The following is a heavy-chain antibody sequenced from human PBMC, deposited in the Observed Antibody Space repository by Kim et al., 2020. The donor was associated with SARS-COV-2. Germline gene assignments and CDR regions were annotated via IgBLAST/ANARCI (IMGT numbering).Heavy chain of an antibody. J-gene: IGHJ6*02. Sequence: GGSLRLSCAASGFPFSTYGMHWVRQAPGKGLEWVAVVLYDGSDKYYADSVTGRFTISRDNSKNTLYLQMNSLRAEDTAVYYCAKALLRGVNFYYYGMDVWGQGTTVTVSS. D-gene: IGHD3-10*01. CDR2: VLYDGSDK. V-gene: IGHV3-30*18. CDR1: GFPFSTYG. CDR3: AKALLRGVNFYYYGMDV.